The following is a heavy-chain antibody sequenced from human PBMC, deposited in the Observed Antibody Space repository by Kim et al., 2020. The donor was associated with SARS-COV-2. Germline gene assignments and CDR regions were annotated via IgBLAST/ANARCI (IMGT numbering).Heavy chain of an antibody. CDR3: VKDTVPDGADV. D-gene: IGHD3-16*01. Sequence: GYADAVKGRFTVSRDAAKKSVYLQMDSLRPEDTALYYCVKDTVPDGADVWGGGTAVIVSS. J-gene: IGHJ6*04. V-gene: IGHV3-9*01.